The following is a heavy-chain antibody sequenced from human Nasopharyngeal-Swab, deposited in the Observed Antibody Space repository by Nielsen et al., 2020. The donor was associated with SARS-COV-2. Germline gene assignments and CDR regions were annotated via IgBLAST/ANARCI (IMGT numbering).Heavy chain of an antibody. CDR2: INPNSGGT. J-gene: IGHJ6*02. CDR1: GYTFTGYY. D-gene: IGHD2-15*01. CDR3: AGDRSSHYGMDV. Sequence: ASSKVSCYASGYTFTGYYMHWVRQAPGQGLEWMGRINPNSGGTHYAQKSQGRVTMTRDKSISTAYMELSRLGSDDTAVYYCAGDRSSHYGMDVWGQGTTVTVSS. V-gene: IGHV1-2*06.